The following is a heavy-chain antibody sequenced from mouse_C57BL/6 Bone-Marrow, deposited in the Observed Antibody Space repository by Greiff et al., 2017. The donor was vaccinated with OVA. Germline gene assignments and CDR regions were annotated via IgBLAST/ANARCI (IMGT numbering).Heavy chain of an antibody. CDR1: GYTFTNYW. Sequence: VKLQESGAELVRPGTSVKMSCKASGYTFTNYWIGWAKQRPGHGLEWIGDIYPGGGYTNYNEKFKGKATLTADKSSSTSYMQFSSLTSEDSAIYYCARGSNYDWYFDVWGTGTTVTVSS. CDR2: IYPGGGYT. J-gene: IGHJ1*03. D-gene: IGHD2-5*01. V-gene: IGHV1-63*01. CDR3: ARGSNYDWYFDV.